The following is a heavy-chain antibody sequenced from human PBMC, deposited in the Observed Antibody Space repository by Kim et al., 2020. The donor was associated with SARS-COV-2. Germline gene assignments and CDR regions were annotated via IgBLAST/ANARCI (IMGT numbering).Heavy chain of an antibody. V-gene: IGHV1-18*01. Sequence: TNYAQKLPGRVTMTTDTSTSTAYMGLRSLRSDDTAVYYCARVSRGWYFDLWGRGTLVTVSS. CDR3: ARVSRGWYFDL. CDR2: T. J-gene: IGHJ2*01. D-gene: IGHD3-16*01.